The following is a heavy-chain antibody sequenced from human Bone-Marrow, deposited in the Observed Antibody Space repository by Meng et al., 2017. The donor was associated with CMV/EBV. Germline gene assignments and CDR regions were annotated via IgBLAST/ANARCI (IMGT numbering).Heavy chain of an antibody. Sequence: GGSLRLSCAASGFTLTRNWMTWVRQAPGKGLEWVANINEDGTDKNYLDSVKGRFTISRDNVKKSVYLQMNSLRGEDTAVYYCARPIEGIRETLDYWGQGTLVTVSS. CDR3: ARPIEGIRETLDY. CDR2: INEDGTDK. D-gene: IGHD3-10*01. CDR1: GFTLTRNW. V-gene: IGHV3-7*01. J-gene: IGHJ4*02.